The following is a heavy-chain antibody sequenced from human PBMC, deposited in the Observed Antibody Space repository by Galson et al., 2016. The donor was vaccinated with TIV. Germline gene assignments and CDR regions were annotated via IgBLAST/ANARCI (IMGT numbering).Heavy chain of an antibody. CDR3: ARGHYYDSRGYSFYF. V-gene: IGHV1-8*01. Sequence: SVKVSCKASGYTFTSFDISWIRQAPGQGLEWMGWMSPSTGNTGCAQKFRGRITMTRHPSTTTVHMELSGLTSDDTAVYYCARGHYYDSRGYSFYFWGQGTLVTVSS. CDR2: MSPSTGNT. J-gene: IGHJ4*02. CDR1: GYTFTSFD. D-gene: IGHD3-22*01.